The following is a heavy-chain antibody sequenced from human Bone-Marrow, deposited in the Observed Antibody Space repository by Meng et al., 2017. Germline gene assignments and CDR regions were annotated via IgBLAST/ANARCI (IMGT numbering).Heavy chain of an antibody. CDR2: INADFWTT. J-gene: IGHJ4*02. CDR1: GGIFSNYV. V-gene: IGHV1-69*05. CDR3: ARQAGNWIRTTCYSLDY. D-gene: IGHD2-2*01. Sequence: SVKVSCKALGGIFSNYVIDWVRQAPGQGLEWVGGINADFWTTNYAQKFQGRVTITTDKSTSTVYMDLTRLTSEDTAVYFCARQAGNWIRTTCYSLDYWGQGTLVTVSS.